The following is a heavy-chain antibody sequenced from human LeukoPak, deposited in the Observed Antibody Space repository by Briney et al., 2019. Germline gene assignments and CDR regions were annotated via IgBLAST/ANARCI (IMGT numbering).Heavy chain of an antibody. CDR2: ISSSSTYV. CDR3: ARVAGYCSSTSNCYFDY. J-gene: IGHJ4*02. D-gene: IGHD2/OR15-2a*01. Sequence: PGGSLRLSCAASGYTFSTYTMSWVRQAPGKGLEWVSSISSSSTYVYYADSVKGRFTISRDDAKNSLYLQMSSLRAEDTAVYYCARVAGYCSSTSNCYFDYWGQGTLVTVSS. V-gene: IGHV3-21*01. CDR1: GYTFSTYT.